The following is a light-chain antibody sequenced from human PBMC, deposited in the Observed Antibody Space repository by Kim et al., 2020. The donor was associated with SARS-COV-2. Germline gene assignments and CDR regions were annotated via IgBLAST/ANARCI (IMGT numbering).Light chain of an antibody. CDR2: GKN. J-gene: IGLJ2*01. CDR1: SLRSNY. CDR3: NSRVSSGNHVV. V-gene: IGLV3-19*01. Sequence: SSELTQDPAVSVALGQTVRITCQGDSLRSNYASWYQQKPGQAPVLVIYGKNNRPSGIPDRFSGSSSGNTASLTITGAQAEDEADYYCNSRVSSGNHVVFG.